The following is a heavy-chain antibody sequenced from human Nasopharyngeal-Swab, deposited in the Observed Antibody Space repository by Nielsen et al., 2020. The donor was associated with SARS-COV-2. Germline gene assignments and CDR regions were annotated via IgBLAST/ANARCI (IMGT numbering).Heavy chain of an antibody. CDR1: GFTFSSYA. V-gene: IGHV3-23*01. CDR3: AKVISTYYYDSSGYYYVAPHDAFDI. CDR2: ISGSGGST. D-gene: IGHD3-22*01. Sequence: GSLRLSCAASGFTFSSYAMSWVRQASGKGLEWVSAISGSGGSTYYADSVKGRFTISRDNSKNTLYLQMNSLRAEDTAVYYCAKVISTYYYDSSGYYYVAPHDAFDIWGQGTMVTVSS. J-gene: IGHJ3*02.